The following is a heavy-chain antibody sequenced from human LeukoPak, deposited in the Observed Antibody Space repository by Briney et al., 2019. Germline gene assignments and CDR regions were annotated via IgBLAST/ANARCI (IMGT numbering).Heavy chain of an antibody. CDR1: GGSISSSSYY. CDR3: AREGLEGITGTTLIDY. J-gene: IGHJ4*02. D-gene: IGHD1-7*01. Sequence: PSETLSLTCTVSGGSISSSSYYWGWIRQPPGKGLEWIGSIYYSGSTYYNPSLKSRVTISVDTSKNQFCLKLSSVTAADTAVYYCAREGLEGITGTTLIDYWGQGTLVTVSS. CDR2: IYYSGST. V-gene: IGHV4-39*07.